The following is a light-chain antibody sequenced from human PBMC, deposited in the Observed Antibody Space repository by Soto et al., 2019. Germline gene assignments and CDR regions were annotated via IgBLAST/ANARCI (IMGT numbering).Light chain of an antibody. CDR3: QQQDGSSPFT. J-gene: IGKJ5*01. CDR2: DAT. CDR1: QSISSW. V-gene: IGKV1-5*01. Sequence: DIVLTQSPATLSLSPGERATLSCRASQSISSWFAWYQQKPGNAPPLLIYDATSWESGVPSRLCGSSAGREFSLTISSLQHDEFAAYYCQQQDGSSPFTFGQGTRLEIK.